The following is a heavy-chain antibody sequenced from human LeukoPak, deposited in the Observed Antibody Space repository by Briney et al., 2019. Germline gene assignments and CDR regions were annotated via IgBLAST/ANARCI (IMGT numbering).Heavy chain of an antibody. CDR3: AREYEGAAAMPGDYYYYGMDV. CDR2: ISSSSSTI. CDR1: GFTFSSYS. Sequence: QPGGSLRLSCAASGFTFSSYSMNWVRQAPGKGLEWVSYISSSSSTIYYADSVKGRFTISRDNAKNSLYLQMNSLRAEDTAVYYCAREYEGAAAMPGDYYYYGMDVWGQGTTVTVSS. V-gene: IGHV3-48*01. J-gene: IGHJ6*02. D-gene: IGHD2-2*01.